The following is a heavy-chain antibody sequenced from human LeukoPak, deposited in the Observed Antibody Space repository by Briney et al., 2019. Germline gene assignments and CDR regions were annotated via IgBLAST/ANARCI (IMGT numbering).Heavy chain of an antibody. Sequence: PSETLSLTCTVSGGSINNYYWNWIRQPAGKGLEWIGRLYSSGSTDYNPSLKSRVTISVDTSKNQFSLKLSSVTAADTAVYYCARVVRGVIIAWGQGTLVTVSS. CDR1: GGSINNYY. CDR3: ARVVRGVIIA. V-gene: IGHV4-4*07. J-gene: IGHJ5*02. D-gene: IGHD3-10*01. CDR2: LYSSGST.